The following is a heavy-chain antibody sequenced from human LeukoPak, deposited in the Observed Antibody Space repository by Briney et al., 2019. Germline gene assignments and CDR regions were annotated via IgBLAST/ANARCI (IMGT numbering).Heavy chain of an antibody. CDR2: IHYAGRI. D-gene: IGHD3-22*01. J-gene: IGHJ3*01. CDR1: GGSMNGHF. V-gene: IGHV4-59*11. CDR3: ARLLDNDSSGDPDTFDL. Sequence: SETLSFTCTVSGGSMNGHFWTWIRQPPGKGLEWIAFIHYAGRIRYNPSLQSRATISLDRSESRFSLKLTSVTAADSAVYYCARLLDNDSSGDPDTFDLWGQGTVVIVSS.